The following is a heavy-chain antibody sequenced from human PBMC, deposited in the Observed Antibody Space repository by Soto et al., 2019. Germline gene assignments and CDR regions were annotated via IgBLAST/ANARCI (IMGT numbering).Heavy chain of an antibody. CDR2: IWYDGSNK. Sequence: QVQLVESGGGVVKPGRSLRLSCAASGFTFSSYGMHWVRQAPGKGLEWVAVIWYDGSNKYYADSVKGRFTISRDNFTIMLYLQMSRLRAEDTAVYYCARDPDYWGQGPLVTVSS. J-gene: IGHJ4*02. CDR1: GFTFSSYG. V-gene: IGHV3-33*01. CDR3: ARDPDY.